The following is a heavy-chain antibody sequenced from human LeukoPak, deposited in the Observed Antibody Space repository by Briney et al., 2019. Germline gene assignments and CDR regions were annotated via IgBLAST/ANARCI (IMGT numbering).Heavy chain of an antibody. CDR3: ANAGGSYYSV. D-gene: IGHD1-26*01. CDR2: ISVSGDTT. Sequence: GSLRLSCEAFGFPFNDSAMSWVRQAPGKGLGWVSSISVSGDTTHYSGSVKGRFTISRDNSQNTLYLQMNNLRAEDTAIYYCANAGGSYYSVGGQGTLVTVSS. CDR1: GFPFNDSA. J-gene: IGHJ4*02. V-gene: IGHV3-23*01.